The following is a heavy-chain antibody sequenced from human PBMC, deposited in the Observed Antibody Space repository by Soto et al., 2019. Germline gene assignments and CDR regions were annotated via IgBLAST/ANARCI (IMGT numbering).Heavy chain of an antibody. CDR2: IWYDGSNK. CDR1: GFTFSSYG. CDR3: ARAYNWNDEDYFDY. Sequence: QVQLVESGGGVVQPGRSLRLSCAASGFTFSSYGMHRVRQAPGKGLEWVAVIWYDGSNKYYADSVKGRFTISRDNSKNTLYLQMNSLRAEDTAVYYCARAYNWNDEDYFDYWGQGTLVTVSS. D-gene: IGHD1-20*01. J-gene: IGHJ4*02. V-gene: IGHV3-33*01.